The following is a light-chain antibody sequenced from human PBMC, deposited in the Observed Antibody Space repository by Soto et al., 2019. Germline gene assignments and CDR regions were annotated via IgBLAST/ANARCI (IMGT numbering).Light chain of an antibody. CDR3: QQYNYWPRT. V-gene: IGKV3-15*01. CDR1: QTVDTN. J-gene: IGKJ1*01. CDR2: GVS. Sequence: EVEMTQSPGTVSGSPGQRATLSCRASQTVDTNLAWYQQKPGQAPRLLIYGVSTRATGIPARFSGSGSGTVFTLTISSLQSEDFAFYYCQQYNYWPRTFGQGTKVEI.